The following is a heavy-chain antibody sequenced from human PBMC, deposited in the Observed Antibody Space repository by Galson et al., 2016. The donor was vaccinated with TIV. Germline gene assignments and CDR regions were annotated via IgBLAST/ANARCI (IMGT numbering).Heavy chain of an antibody. Sequence: SLRLSCAASGFTLRKYWINWVRQAPGKGLEWVANINEDGSNKYYVAFVKGRFTISRDDAENSVYLQMNGLRAEDTSKYYWARAMAAVDSYWAQGTLVTVSP. V-gene: IGHV3-7*01. CDR3: ARAMAAVDSY. CDR1: GFTLRKYW. D-gene: IGHD3-9*01. CDR2: INEDGSNK. J-gene: IGHJ4*02.